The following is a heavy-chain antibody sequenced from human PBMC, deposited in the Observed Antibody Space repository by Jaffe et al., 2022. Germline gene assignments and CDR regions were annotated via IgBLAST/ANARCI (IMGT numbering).Heavy chain of an antibody. J-gene: IGHJ6*03. CDR3: ARVADIVVVPAAMPAGYYYMDV. Sequence: QVQLQESGPGLVKPSETLSLTCTVSGGSISSYYWSWIRQPPGKGLEWIGYIYYSGSTNYNPSLKSRVTISVDTSKNQFSLKLSSVTAADTAVYYCARVADIVVVPAAMPAGYYYMDVWGKGTTVTVSS. D-gene: IGHD2-2*01. V-gene: IGHV4-59*01. CDR1: GGSISSYY. CDR2: IYYSGST.